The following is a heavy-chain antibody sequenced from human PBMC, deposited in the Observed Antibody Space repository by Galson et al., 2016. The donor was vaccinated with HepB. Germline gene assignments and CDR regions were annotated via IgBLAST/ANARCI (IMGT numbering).Heavy chain of an antibody. CDR3: ARGVFVGLLSLSFDY. D-gene: IGHD3/OR15-3a*01. Sequence: SETLSLTCTVSGDSISSNNYYWGWIRHSPGKGLEWIGNVYHTGSTYYNPTLKSRVAISVDTSKNQFSLKLNSMTAADTAVFYCARGVFVGLLSLSFDYWGQGALVTVSS. CDR1: GDSISSNNYY. CDR2: VYHTGST. J-gene: IGHJ4*02. V-gene: IGHV4-39*01.